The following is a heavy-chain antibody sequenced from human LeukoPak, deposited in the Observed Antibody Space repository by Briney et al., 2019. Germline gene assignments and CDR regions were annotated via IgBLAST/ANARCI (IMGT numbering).Heavy chain of an antibody. Sequence: GGSLRLSCAASGFTFNTYNMNWVRQAPGKGLGWVSSISSSSSYIYYADSVKGRFTISRDNAKNSLYLQMNSLRAEDTALYYCARDEEGGSYPLDYWGQGTLVTVSS. D-gene: IGHD1-26*01. V-gene: IGHV3-21*04. CDR2: ISSSSSYI. CDR1: GFTFNTYN. J-gene: IGHJ4*02. CDR3: ARDEEGGSYPLDY.